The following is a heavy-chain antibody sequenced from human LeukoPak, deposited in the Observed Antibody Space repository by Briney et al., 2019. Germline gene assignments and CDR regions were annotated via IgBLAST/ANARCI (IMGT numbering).Heavy chain of an antibody. V-gene: IGHV3-33*01. CDR2: IWYDGSNK. Sequence: GRSLRLSCAASGFTFSSYGMHWVRQAPGKGLEWVAVIWYDGSNKYYADSVKGRFTISRDNSKNTLYLQMNSLRAEDTAVYYYATGNYYDSSGLDYWGQGTLVTVSS. J-gene: IGHJ4*02. D-gene: IGHD3-22*01. CDR1: GFTFSSYG. CDR3: ATGNYYDSSGLDY.